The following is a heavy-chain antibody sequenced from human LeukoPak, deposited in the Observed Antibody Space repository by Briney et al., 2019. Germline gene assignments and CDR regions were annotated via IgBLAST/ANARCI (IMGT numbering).Heavy chain of an antibody. J-gene: IGHJ5*02. CDR2: ISYDGSNK. D-gene: IGHD6-19*01. Sequence: GRSLRLSCAASGFTFSSYAMHWVRQAPGKGLEWVAVISYDGSNKYYADSVKGRFTMSRESAKNSLYLQMNSLRAGDTAVYYCARAVAGTHWFDPWGQGTLVTVSS. V-gene: IGHV3-30*14. CDR3: ARAVAGTHWFDP. CDR1: GFTFSSYA.